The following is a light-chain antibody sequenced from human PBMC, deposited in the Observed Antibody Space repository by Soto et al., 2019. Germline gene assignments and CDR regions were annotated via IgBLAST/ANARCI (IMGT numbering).Light chain of an antibody. CDR3: HHYGSSWA. CDR1: LTISDNY. J-gene: IGKJ1*01. CDR2: GAS. V-gene: IGKV3-20*01. Sequence: EIVLTHSPGTLSLSPGARGPLSCRASLTISDNYLAWYQQKAGQAPRLVIFGASSRATGIPDRFSASGSGTDFTLTISRLEPEDFAVYYCHHYGSSWAFGQGTKV.